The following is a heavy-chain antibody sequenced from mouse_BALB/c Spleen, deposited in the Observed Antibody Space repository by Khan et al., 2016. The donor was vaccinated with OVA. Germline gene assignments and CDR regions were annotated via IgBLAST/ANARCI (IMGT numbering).Heavy chain of an antibody. J-gene: IGHJ3*01. D-gene: IGHD2-10*02. CDR1: GYTFTTYW. CDR3: ARRRLYGSFAY. V-gene: IGHV1-7*01. CDR2: IDPTTGYN. Sequence: VQLQQSGAELAKPGASVKMSCKASGYTFTTYWMHWVKQRPGQGLEWIGYIDPTTGYNEYNQKFKDKATLTTDKSSSTAYMQLRSLKSEDSDATYGARRRLYGSFAYWGQGTLVTVSA.